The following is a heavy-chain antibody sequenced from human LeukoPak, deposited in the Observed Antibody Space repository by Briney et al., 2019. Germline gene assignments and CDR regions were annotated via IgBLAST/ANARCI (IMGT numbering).Heavy chain of an antibody. CDR2: ISSSSSYI. V-gene: IGHV3-21*01. CDR3: ARAPLYSSGWYVFHY. J-gene: IGHJ4*02. CDR1: GFTFSSYS. Sequence: GGSLRLSCAASGFTFSSYSMNWVRQAPGKGLEWVSSISSSSSYIYYADSVKGRFTISRDNAKNSLYLQMNSLRAEDTAVYYCARAPLYSSGWYVFHYWGQGTLVTVSS. D-gene: IGHD6-19*01.